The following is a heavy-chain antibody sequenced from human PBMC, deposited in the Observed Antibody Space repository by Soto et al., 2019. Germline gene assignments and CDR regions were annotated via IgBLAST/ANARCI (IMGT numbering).Heavy chain of an antibody. CDR1: GGSISSGDYY. Sequence: SETLSLTCTVSGGSISSGDYYWSWIRQVPGKGLEWIGYIYYSGSTYYNPSLKSRVAMSVDTSKNQFSLKMRSVTAADTAVYYCARGSGYCSGGTCYCFDSWGQGTLVTVSS. D-gene: IGHD2-15*01. CDR3: ARGSGYCSGGTCYCFDS. CDR2: IYYSGST. J-gene: IGHJ4*02. V-gene: IGHV4-31*03.